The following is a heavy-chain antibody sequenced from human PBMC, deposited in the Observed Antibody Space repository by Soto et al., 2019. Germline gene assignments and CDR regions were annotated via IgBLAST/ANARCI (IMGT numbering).Heavy chain of an antibody. CDR3: ARDPRGYYASSGYFYYYYGMDV. Sequence: EVQLVESGGGLVQPGGSLRLSCAASGFTFSSYWMSWVRQAPGKGLEWVANIKQDGSEKYYVDSVKGRFTISRDNAKNALDQQMNCLRAEDTAVYYWARDPRGYYASSGYFYYYYGMDVWGQGTTVTVSS. CDR2: IKQDGSEK. D-gene: IGHD3-22*01. J-gene: IGHJ6*02. CDR1: GFTFSSYW. V-gene: IGHV3-7*05.